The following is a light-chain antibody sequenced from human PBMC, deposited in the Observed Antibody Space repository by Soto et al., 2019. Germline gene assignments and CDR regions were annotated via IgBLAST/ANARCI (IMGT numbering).Light chain of an antibody. CDR1: QSISSY. J-gene: IGKJ3*01. CDR3: QQSYSTPL. CDR2: AAS. V-gene: IGKV1-39*01. Sequence: DIQMTQSPSSLSASVGDRVTITCRASQSISSYLNWYQQKPGKAPKLLTYAASSLQSGVPSRFSGSGSGTDFTLTISSLQPEDFATYYCQQSYSTPLFGPGTKVDI.